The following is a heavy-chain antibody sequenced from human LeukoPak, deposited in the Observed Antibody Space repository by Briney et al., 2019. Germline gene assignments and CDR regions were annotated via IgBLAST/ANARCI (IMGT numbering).Heavy chain of an antibody. J-gene: IGHJ6*03. CDR1: GYTFTSYG. V-gene: IGHV1-18*01. Sequence: ASVKVSCKASGYTFTSYGISWVRQATGQGLEWLGWISAYNGNTNYAQKLQGRVTMTTDTSTSTAYMELRSLRSDDTAVYYCARDESIVVVPADDKGGDYYYYMDVWGKGTTVTVSS. D-gene: IGHD2-2*01. CDR3: ARDESIVVVPADDKGGDYYYYMDV. CDR2: ISAYNGNT.